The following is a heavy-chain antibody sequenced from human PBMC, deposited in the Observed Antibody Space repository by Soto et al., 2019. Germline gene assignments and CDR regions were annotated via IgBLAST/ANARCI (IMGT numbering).Heavy chain of an antibody. CDR3: ARSGYSSGWFNFDY. Sequence: PGGSLRLSCAASGFTFDDYGMSWVRQAPGKGLEWVSGITWNGGTTGYADSVKGRFTISRDNAKNSLYLQMNSLRAEDTALYHCARSGYSSGWFNFDYWGQGTLVTVSS. CDR1: GFTFDDYG. D-gene: IGHD6-19*01. J-gene: IGHJ4*02. V-gene: IGHV3-20*01. CDR2: ITWNGGTT.